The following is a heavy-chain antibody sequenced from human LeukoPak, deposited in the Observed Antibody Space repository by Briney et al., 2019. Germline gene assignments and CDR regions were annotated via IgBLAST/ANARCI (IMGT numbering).Heavy chain of an antibody. Sequence: PSETLSLTCAVYGETFSGYYWSWIRQPPGKGLEWIGEINHSGSTNYNPSLKSRVTISVDTSKNQFSLKLSSVTAADTAVYYCASLAAAGTRIFDYWGQGTLVTVSS. V-gene: IGHV4-34*01. CDR1: GETFSGYY. CDR3: ASLAAAGTRIFDY. J-gene: IGHJ4*02. CDR2: INHSGST. D-gene: IGHD6-13*01.